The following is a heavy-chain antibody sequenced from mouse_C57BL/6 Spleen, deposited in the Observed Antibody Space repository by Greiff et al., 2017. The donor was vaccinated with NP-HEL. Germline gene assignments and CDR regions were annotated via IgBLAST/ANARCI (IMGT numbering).Heavy chain of an antibody. V-gene: IGHV1-53*01. CDR1: GYTFTSYW. CDR2: INPSNGGT. J-gene: IGHJ1*03. D-gene: IGHD1-1*01. CDR3: ARGPTVVAGWYFDV. Sequence: QVQLQQSGTELVKPGASVKLSCKASGYTFTSYWMHWVKQRPGQGLEWIGNINPSNGGTNYNEKFKSKATLTVDKSSSTAYMQLSSLTSEDSAVYYCARGPTVVAGWYFDVWGTGTTVTVSS.